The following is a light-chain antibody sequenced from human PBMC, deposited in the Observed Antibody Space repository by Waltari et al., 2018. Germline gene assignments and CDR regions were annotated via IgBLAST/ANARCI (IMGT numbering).Light chain of an antibody. CDR2: EVN. V-gene: IGLV2-23*02. J-gene: IGLJ2*01. CDR3: CSYAGGSTFVV. CDR1: SSDVGYYTL. Sequence: QSALTQPASLSGSPGQSITISCTGTSSDVGYYTLVSWYQQHPGKAPKLMIYEVNKRPSGVSNRFSASKSGITASLTISGLQAEDEADYHCCSYAGGSTFVVFGGGTKLTVL.